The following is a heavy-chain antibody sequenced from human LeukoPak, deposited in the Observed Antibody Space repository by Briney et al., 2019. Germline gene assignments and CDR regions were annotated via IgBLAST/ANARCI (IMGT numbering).Heavy chain of an antibody. CDR3: ARSPGSFWNFDY. CDR1: GFTFSTYS. V-gene: IGHV3-21*01. CDR2: ISSSSSYI. D-gene: IGHD1-26*01. Sequence: GGSLRLSCGASGFTFSTYSMNWVRQAPGKGLEWVSSISSSSSYIYYADSVKGRFTISRDNAKNSLYLQMNSLRAEDTAVYYCARSPGSFWNFDYWGQGTLVTVSS. J-gene: IGHJ4*02.